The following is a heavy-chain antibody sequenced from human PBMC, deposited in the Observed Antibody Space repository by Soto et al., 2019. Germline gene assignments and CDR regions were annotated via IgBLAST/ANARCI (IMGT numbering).Heavy chain of an antibody. Sequence: SLRLSCAVSGFTFSTYAMHWVRQAPGKGLEWVAVISYDGSNTYYADSVKGRFTISRDNMLYLQMNSLRAEDTAVYYCARDQGRSITCQLDYWGQGTLVTAPQ. CDR1: GFTFSTYA. CDR2: ISYDGSNT. J-gene: IGHJ4*02. V-gene: IGHV3-30-3*01. CDR3: ARDQGRSITCQLDY. D-gene: IGHD2-2*01.